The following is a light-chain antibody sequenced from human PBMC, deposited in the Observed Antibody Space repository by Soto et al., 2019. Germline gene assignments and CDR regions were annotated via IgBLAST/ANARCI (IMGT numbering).Light chain of an antibody. J-gene: IGKJ1*01. V-gene: IGKV3-20*01. CDR2: DAS. Sequence: EIVLTHSPDTLSLSPGERATLSCRASLTVTNTYLAWYQQKAGQAPRLVIYDASTRATGIPDRFSASGSGTDFTLTISRLEPEDFAVYFCQQYASAPLTFGQGTKVEVK. CDR1: LTVTNTY. CDR3: QQYASAPLT.